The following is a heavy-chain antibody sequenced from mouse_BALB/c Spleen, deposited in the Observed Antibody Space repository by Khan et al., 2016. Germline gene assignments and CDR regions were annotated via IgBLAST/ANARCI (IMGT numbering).Heavy chain of an antibody. Sequence: QVQLKESGPGLVQPSQSLSITCTVSGFSLTSYGVHWVRQSPGKGLEWLGVIWSDGSTDYNAAFISRLSISKDNSKSQVFFKMNSLQANDTAIYYCAPTYGKGAMDYWGQGTSVTVSS. CDR2: IWSDGST. CDR3: APTYGKGAMDY. CDR1: GFSLTSYG. J-gene: IGHJ4*01. D-gene: IGHD2-1*01. V-gene: IGHV2-2*02.